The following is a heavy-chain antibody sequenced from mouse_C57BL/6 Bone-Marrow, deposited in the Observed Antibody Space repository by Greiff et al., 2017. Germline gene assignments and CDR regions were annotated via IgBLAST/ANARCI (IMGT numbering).Heavy chain of an antibody. CDR3: ARPYYSNYWYFDV. D-gene: IGHD2-5*01. V-gene: IGHV1-55*01. CDR2: LYPGSGHT. CDR1: GYTFTSYW. J-gene: IGHJ1*03. Sequence: VQLQQPGAELVKPGASVKMSCKASGYTFTSYWITWVKQRPGQGLEWIGELYPGSGHTNYNEKFKSKATLTVDTSSSTAYMQLSSLTSEYSAVYYCARPYYSNYWYFDVWGTGTTVTVSS.